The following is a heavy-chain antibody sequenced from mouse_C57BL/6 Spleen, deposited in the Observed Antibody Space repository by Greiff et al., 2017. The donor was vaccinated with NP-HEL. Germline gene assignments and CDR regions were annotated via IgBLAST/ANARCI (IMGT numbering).Heavy chain of an antibody. CDR3: ARHPDYYSNPHWYFDV. CDR2: ISNGGGST. Sequence: EVKLVESGGGLVQPGGSLKLSCAASGFTFSDYYMDWVRQTPEKRLEWVAYISNGGGSTYYPDTVKGRFTISRDNAKNTLYLQMSRLKSEDTAMYYCARHPDYYSNPHWYFDVWGTGTTVTVSS. D-gene: IGHD2-5*01. CDR1: GFTFSDYY. V-gene: IGHV5-12*01. J-gene: IGHJ1*03.